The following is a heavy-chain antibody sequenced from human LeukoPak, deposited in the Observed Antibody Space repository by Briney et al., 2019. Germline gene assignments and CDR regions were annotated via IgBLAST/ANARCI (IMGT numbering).Heavy chain of an antibody. V-gene: IGHV4-34*01. CDR1: GGSFSDYY. D-gene: IGHD6-19*01. CDR3: AKGHRYSSGWYWSHWFDP. Sequence: SETLPLTCAVYGGSFSDYYWTWIRQPPGKGLEWIGEINHSGSTNYNPSLKSRVTISVDTSKKQFFLRLSSVTAADTAVYYCAKGHRYSSGWYWSHWFDPWGQGTLVTVSS. CDR2: INHSGST. J-gene: IGHJ5*02.